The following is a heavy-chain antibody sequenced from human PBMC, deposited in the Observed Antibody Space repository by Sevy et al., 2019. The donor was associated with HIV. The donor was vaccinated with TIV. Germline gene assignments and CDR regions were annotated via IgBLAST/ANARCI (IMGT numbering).Heavy chain of an antibody. CDR1: GFTFSSYR. V-gene: IGHV3-21*01. D-gene: IGHD5-12*01. CDR3: ARAVVEISTWRSDY. J-gene: IGHJ4*02. CDR2: ISSNSGYI. Sequence: GGSLRLSCAASGFTFSSYRMTWVRQAPGKGLEWVSCISSNSGYINYAHSVKGRFTISRDNAKNLLYLQMDSLRDEDTAVYYCARAVVEISTWRSDYWGQGTLVTVSS.